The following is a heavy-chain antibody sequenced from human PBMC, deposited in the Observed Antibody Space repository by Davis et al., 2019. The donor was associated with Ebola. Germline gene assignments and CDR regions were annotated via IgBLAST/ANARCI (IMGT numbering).Heavy chain of an antibody. Sequence: GESLKISCKGSGYSFTSYWIGWVRQMPGKGLEWMGIIYPGDSDTRYSPSFQGQVTISADKSISTAYLQWSSLKASDTAMYYCARHRVDDSGSYSGWFDPWGQGTLVTVSS. CDR2: IYPGDSDT. CDR1: GYSFTSYW. J-gene: IGHJ5*02. CDR3: ARHRVDDSGSYSGWFDP. D-gene: IGHD3-10*01. V-gene: IGHV5-51*01.